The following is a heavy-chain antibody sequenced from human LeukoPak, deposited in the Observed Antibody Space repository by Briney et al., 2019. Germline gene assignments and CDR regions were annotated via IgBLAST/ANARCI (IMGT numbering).Heavy chain of an antibody. CDR3: ARGAGWFDP. J-gene: IGHJ5*02. CDR2: IYYSGST. CDR1: GGSISSSSYY. V-gene: IGHV4-39*07. Sequence: KPSETLSLTCTVSGGSISSSSYYWGWIRQPPGKGLEWIGSIYYSGSTYYNPSLKSRVTISVDTSKNQFSLKLSSVTAADTAVYYYARGAGWFDPWGQGTLVTVSS.